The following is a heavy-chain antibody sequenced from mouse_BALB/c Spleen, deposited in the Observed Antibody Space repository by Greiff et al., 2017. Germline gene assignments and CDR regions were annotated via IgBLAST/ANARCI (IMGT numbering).Heavy chain of an antibody. CDR1: GYTFTDYN. V-gene: IGHV1S29*02. CDR3: ARDDGYPYYFDY. CDR2: IYPYNGGT. D-gene: IGHD2-3*01. Sequence: DVQLQESGPELVKPGASVKISCKASGYTFTDYNMHWVKQSHGKSLEWIGYIYPYNGGTGYNQKFKSKATLTVDNSSSTAYMELRSLTSEDSAVYYCARDDGYPYYFDYWGQGTTLTVSS. J-gene: IGHJ2*01.